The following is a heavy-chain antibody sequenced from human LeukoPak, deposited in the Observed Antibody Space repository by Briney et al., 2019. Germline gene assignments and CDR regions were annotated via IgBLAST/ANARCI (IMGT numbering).Heavy chain of an antibody. D-gene: IGHD3-10*01. CDR3: ARGREVLSFDI. J-gene: IGHJ3*02. CDR2: INPNSGGT. Sequence: GASVKVSCKASGYTFTSYGISWVRQAPGQGLEWMGWINPNSGGTNYAQKFQGRVTMTRDTSISTAYMELSRLRSDDTAVYYCARGREVLSFDIWGQGTMVTVSS. CDR1: GYTFTSYG. V-gene: IGHV1-2*02.